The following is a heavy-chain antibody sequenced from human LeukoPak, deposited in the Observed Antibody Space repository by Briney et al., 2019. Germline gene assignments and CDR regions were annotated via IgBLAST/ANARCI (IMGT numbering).Heavy chain of an antibody. CDR2: LFCSGST. CDR3: ATVAVIRGVTYFDY. Sequence: PSETLSLTCTVSGGSISSYYWSWIRQPPGKGLEWIAYLFCSGSTDYNPSLESRVTISVDTSKNQFSLKLRSVTAADTAVYYCATVAVIRGVTYFDYWGQGTLVTVYS. V-gene: IGHV4-59*01. D-gene: IGHD3-10*01. J-gene: IGHJ4*02. CDR1: GGSISSYY.